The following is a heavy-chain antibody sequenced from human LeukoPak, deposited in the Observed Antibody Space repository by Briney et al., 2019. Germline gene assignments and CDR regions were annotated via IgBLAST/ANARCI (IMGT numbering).Heavy chain of an antibody. CDR3: ARAGGYDSSGYYYREPFGY. J-gene: IGHJ4*02. CDR2: INPSGGST. CDR1: GYTFTSYY. Sequence: ASVKVSCKASGYTFTSYYMHWVRQAPGQGLEWMGIINPSGGSTSYAQKFQGRVTMTRDTSTSTVYMELSSLRSEDTAVYYCARAGGYDSSGYYYREPFGYWGQGTLVTVSS. D-gene: IGHD3-22*01. V-gene: IGHV1-46*01.